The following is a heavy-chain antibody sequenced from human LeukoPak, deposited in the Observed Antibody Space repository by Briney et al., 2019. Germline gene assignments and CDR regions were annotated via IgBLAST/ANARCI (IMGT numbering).Heavy chain of an antibody. CDR2: MNPNSGNT. Sequence: ASVKVSCKASGYTFTSYDINWVRQATGQGLEWMGWMNPNSGNTGYAQKFQGRVTMTRNTSISTAYMGLSSLRSEDTAVYYCARDSRGAAAGAYYFDYWGQGTLVTVSS. J-gene: IGHJ4*02. CDR3: ARDSRGAAAGAYYFDY. V-gene: IGHV1-8*01. D-gene: IGHD6-13*01. CDR1: GYTFTSYD.